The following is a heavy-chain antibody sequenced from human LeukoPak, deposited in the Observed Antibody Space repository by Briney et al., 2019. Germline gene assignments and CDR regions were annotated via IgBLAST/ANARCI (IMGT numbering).Heavy chain of an antibody. CDR3: ARDAMIVVDYFDY. CDR1: GGSISSSSYY. V-gene: IGHV4-39*02. D-gene: IGHD3-22*01. J-gene: IGHJ4*02. Sequence: SETLSLTCTVSGGSISSSSYYWGWIRQPPGKGLEWIGSIYYRGSTYYNPSLKSRVTISVDTSKNQFSLKLSSVTAADTAVYYCARDAMIVVDYFDYWGQGTLVTVSS. CDR2: IYYRGST.